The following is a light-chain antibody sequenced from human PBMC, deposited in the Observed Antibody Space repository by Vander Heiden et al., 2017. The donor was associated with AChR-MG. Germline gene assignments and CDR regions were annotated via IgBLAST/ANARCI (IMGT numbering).Light chain of an antibody. J-gene: IGKJ1*01. CDR3: QQENSFPWT. Sequence: DIQMTQSPSTLSASVGDRVTITCRASQSLTTWLAWYQQKPGKAPKLLIYKASRLHSGVPSRFSDSGSGTDFTLTISSLQPDDFATYYCQQENSFPWTFGQGTKVEIK. CDR2: KAS. V-gene: IGKV1-5*03. CDR1: QSLTTW.